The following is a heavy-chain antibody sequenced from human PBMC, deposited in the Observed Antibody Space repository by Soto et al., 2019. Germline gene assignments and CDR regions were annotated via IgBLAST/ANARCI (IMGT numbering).Heavy chain of an antibody. Sequence: GGSLRLSCVGTGFTFNMYALNWVRQTPGKGLEWVALISYDGSETIYADSVKGRFSISRDNPKKTLYLQMTSLRPEDTAMYYCAGDGEILGVTTKYGLDVWGQGTTVTVSS. CDR3: AGDGEILGVTTKYGLDV. D-gene: IGHD4-17*01. CDR2: ISYDGSET. J-gene: IGHJ6*02. V-gene: IGHV3-30-3*01. CDR1: GFTFNMYA.